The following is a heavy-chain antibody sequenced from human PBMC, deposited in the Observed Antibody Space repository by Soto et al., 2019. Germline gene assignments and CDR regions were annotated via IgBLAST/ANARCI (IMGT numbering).Heavy chain of an antibody. CDR1: TFLSNTYA. D-gene: IGHD3-3*01. J-gene: IGHJ6*02. CDR2: MPQDGTKT. CDR3: ARPGSGYDVRTGQYFCCYHAMDV. Sequence: GGSLRPACTTDTFLSNTYAMHWVRPVPSKGLEWMAVMPQDGTKTYYADSVKGRLTIATHNSENTLYLQMNRLRTKDTAVNYCARPGSGYDVRTGQYFCCYHAMDVWGRGTTVTVSS. V-gene: IGHV3-30-3*01.